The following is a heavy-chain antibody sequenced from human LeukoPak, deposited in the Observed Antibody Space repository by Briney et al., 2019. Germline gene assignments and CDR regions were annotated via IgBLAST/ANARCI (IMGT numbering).Heavy chain of an antibody. J-gene: IGHJ3*02. CDR2: ISWNSGSI. Sequence: GGSLRLSCAASGFTFDDYAMHWVRQAPGKGLEWVSGISWNSGSIGYADSVKGRFTISRDNAKNSLYLQMNSLRAEDTAVYYCARDPDYYDSSGYSDHNAFDIWGQGTMVIVSS. V-gene: IGHV3-9*01. D-gene: IGHD3-22*01. CDR3: ARDPDYYDSSGYSDHNAFDI. CDR1: GFTFDDYA.